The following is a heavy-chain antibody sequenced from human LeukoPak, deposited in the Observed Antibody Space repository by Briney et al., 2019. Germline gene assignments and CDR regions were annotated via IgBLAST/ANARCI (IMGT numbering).Heavy chain of an antibody. CDR2: IIPILGIA. CDR1: GGTFSSYA. J-gene: IGHJ6*03. D-gene: IGHD3-10*01. Sequence: SVKVSCKASGGTFSSYAISWVRQAPGQGLEWMGRIIPILGIANYAQKFQGRVTITADKSTSTAYMELSSLRSDDTAVYYCAREAGSSYYYMDVWGKGTTVTVSS. CDR3: AREAGSSYYYMDV. V-gene: IGHV1-69*04.